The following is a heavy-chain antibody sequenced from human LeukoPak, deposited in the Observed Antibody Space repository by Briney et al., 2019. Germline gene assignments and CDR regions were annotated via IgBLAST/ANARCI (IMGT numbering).Heavy chain of an antibody. CDR3: ARSPNYDSSYYWYFDL. CDR1: GGSISSYY. V-gene: IGHV4-59*01. J-gene: IGHJ2*01. Sequence: SETLSLTCTVSGGSISSYYWSWIRQPPGKGLEWIGYIYYSGSANYNPSLKSRVTISVDTSKNQFSLKLSSVTAADTAVYYCARSPNYDSSYYWYFDLWGRGTLVTVSS. D-gene: IGHD3-22*01. CDR2: IYYSGSA.